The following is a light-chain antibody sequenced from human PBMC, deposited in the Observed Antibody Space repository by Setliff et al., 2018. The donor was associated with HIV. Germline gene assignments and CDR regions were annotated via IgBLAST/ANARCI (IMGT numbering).Light chain of an antibody. J-gene: IGLJ1*01. CDR1: SSDVGSYKL. V-gene: IGLV2-23*02. CDR2: EVT. Sequence: QSVLTQPASVSGSPGQSITISCTGTSSDVGSYKLVSWYQQHPGKAPKVMIYEVTKRPSGVSNRFSGSKSANTASLTISGHQAEDEADYYCCSYAGSGTLYVFGTGTKVTVL. CDR3: CSYAGSGTLYV.